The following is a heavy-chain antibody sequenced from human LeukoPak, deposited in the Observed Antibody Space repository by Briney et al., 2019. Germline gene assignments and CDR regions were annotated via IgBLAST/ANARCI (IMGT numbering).Heavy chain of an antibody. Sequence: GGSLRLSCAASGFTFSSYSMNWVRQAPGKGLEWVSYISSSSSTIYYADSVKGRFTISRDNAKNSLYLQMNSLRAEDTAVYYCARSDYYGSGSYFSHAFDIWGQGTMVTVSS. CDR1: GFTFSSYS. D-gene: IGHD3-10*01. CDR2: ISSSSSTI. J-gene: IGHJ3*02. CDR3: ARSDYYGSGSYFSHAFDI. V-gene: IGHV3-48*01.